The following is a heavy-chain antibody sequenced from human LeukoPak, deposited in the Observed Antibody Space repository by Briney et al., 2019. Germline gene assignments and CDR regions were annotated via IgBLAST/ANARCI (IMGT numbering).Heavy chain of an antibody. CDR1: GYTFINYG. Sequence: ASVKVSCKASGYTFINYGITWVRQAPGQGLEWMGWISAYNSAYNGNTHYTQKLQGRVTVTPDTSTNTGYMELRSLRSDDTAVYYCAREYGSGSYTGIDYWGQGTLVTVSS. CDR3: AREYGSGSYTGIDY. CDR2: ISAYNSAYNGNT. J-gene: IGHJ4*02. V-gene: IGHV1-18*01. D-gene: IGHD3-10*01.